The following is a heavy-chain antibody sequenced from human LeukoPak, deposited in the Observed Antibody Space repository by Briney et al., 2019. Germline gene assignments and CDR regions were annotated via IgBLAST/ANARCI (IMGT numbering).Heavy chain of an antibody. CDR1: GFTFSPFG. V-gene: IGHV3-30*03. J-gene: IGHJ3*01. CDR2: ISYDGSNK. Sequence: GGPLRLSCAASGFTFSPFGMHWVRQAPGKGLEWVAVISYDGSNKYYADSVKGRFTISRDTSKNTLSLQMNSLRAEDTAVYYCARTEYCISGSCNGLAFDVWGQGTMVTVSS. CDR3: ARTEYCISGSCNGLAFDV. D-gene: IGHD2-15*01.